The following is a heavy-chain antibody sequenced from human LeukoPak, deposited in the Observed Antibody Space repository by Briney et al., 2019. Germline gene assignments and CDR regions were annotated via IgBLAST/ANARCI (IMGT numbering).Heavy chain of an antibody. CDR2: INWNGGIT. V-gene: IGHV3-20*04. J-gene: IGHJ6*03. D-gene: IGHD2-2*03. Sequence: PGGSLRLSCAASGFTFDDYGMSWVRQAPGKGLEWGSGINWNGGITGYADSVKGRFTISRDNAKNSLYLQMNSLRADDTALYYCARDGYCSSTSCYDYYYYSMDVWGKGTTVTVSS. CDR1: GFTFDDYG. CDR3: ARDGYCSSTSCYDYYYYSMDV.